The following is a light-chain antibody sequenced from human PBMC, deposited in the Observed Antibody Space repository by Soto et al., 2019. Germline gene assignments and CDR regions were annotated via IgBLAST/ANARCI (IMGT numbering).Light chain of an antibody. CDR3: CSDAGSRV. Sequence: QSVLTQPASVSGSPGQSITISCTGTSSDVGSYNLVSWYQQHPGKAPKLMIYEVSKRPSGVSNRFSGSKSGNTASLTIFGLQAEDEADYYCCSDAGSRVVGGGTKLTVL. CDR1: SSDVGSYNL. J-gene: IGLJ3*02. V-gene: IGLV2-23*02. CDR2: EVS.